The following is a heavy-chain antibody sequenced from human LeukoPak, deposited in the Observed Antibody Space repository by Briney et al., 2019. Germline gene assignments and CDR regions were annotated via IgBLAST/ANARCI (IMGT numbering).Heavy chain of an antibody. Sequence: PGGSLRLSCVASGFIVSNNYMSWVRQAPGKGLEWDSVIYSSGPIFYADSVKGRFTISRDSSKNALYLQMNSLRADDTAVYYCARHRGSYFDYWGQGSLVTVSS. CDR2: IYSSGPI. CDR1: GFIVSNNY. CDR3: ARHRGSYFDY. J-gene: IGHJ4*02. V-gene: IGHV3-53*01. D-gene: IGHD3-10*01.